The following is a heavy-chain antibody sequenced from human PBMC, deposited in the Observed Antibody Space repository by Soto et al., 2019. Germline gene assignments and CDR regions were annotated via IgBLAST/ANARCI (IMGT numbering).Heavy chain of an antibody. V-gene: IGHV1-2*04. CDR3: ARGRSSSWHFDY. J-gene: IGHJ4*02. D-gene: IGHD6-13*01. CDR1: GYTLTDLS. CDR2: INPDSGET. Sequence: ASVKVSCKVSGYTLTDLSMHWVRQAPGKGLEWMGGINPDSGETNYAQKFQGWVTMTRDTSISTAYMELSRLRSDDTAVYYCARGRSSSWHFDYWGQGTLVTVSS.